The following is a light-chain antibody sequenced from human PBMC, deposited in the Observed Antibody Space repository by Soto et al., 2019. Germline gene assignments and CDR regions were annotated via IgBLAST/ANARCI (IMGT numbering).Light chain of an antibody. CDR3: QQYGSSPLIT. J-gene: IGKJ5*01. V-gene: IGKV3-20*01. Sequence: EIVLTQSPGTLSLSPGERATVSCRASQIVRSRYLAWYQQKPGQAPRVLIYGASSRASGIPDRFSGSGSETDFTLTISRLEPEDFAVYHCQQYGSSPLITFGQGTRLEIK. CDR2: GAS. CDR1: QIVRSRY.